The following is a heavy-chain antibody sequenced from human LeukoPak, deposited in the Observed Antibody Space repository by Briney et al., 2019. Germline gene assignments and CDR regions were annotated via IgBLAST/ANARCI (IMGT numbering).Heavy chain of an antibody. J-gene: IGHJ3*02. Sequence: ASETLSLTCTVSGCSISSYDWSWIRQPPGKGLEWVGYIYYGGSTNYNPSLMSRVTISVDTSKNQFSLKLSSVTAADTAGYFCVRLVWYYDRSACDIRGQGTMVTVSS. CDR1: GCSISSYD. CDR3: VRLVWYYDRSACDI. V-gene: IGHV4-59*08. D-gene: IGHD3-22*01. CDR2: IYYGGST.